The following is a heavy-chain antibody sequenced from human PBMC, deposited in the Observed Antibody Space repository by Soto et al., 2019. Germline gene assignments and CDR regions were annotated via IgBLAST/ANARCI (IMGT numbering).Heavy chain of an antibody. CDR3: VVRHSSAYYVS. J-gene: IGHJ5*02. Sequence: EVQLVESGGDLVQPGGSLRLSCAASGFTFSSAPMHWVRQAPGKRPEYVSSISSNGGNTYYAASVKGRFTISRDNSKNTLYLQMGSLRTEDMAVYYFVVRHSSAYYVSWGQGTQVTVSS. CDR1: GFTFSSAP. V-gene: IGHV3-64*07. D-gene: IGHD3-22*01. CDR2: ISSNGGNT.